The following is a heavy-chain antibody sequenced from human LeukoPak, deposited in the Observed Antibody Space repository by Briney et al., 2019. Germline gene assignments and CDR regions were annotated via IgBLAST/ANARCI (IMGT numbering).Heavy chain of an antibody. V-gene: IGHV3-48*03. D-gene: IGHD4-23*01. J-gene: IGHJ4*02. Sequence: PGGSLRLSCAASGFSFSSYEINWVRQAPGKGLEWVSYIGSSGSTVYYADSVKGRFTISRDNSKNTLYLQMNSLRAEDTAVYYCARRAGGYSHPYDYWGQGILVTVSS. CDR2: IGSSGSTV. CDR3: ARRAGGYSHPYDY. CDR1: GFSFSSYE.